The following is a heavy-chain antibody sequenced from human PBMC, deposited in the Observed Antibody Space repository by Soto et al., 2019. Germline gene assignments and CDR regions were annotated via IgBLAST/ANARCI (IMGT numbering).Heavy chain of an antibody. Sequence: GGSLRLSCAASGFTFSSYAMHWVRQAPGKGLEWVAVISYDASNKYYADSVKGRFTISRDNSKNTLYLQMNSLRAEDTAVYYCARGPSSLTRFDYWGQGTLVTVYS. CDR1: GFTFSSYA. D-gene: IGHD2-2*01. CDR2: ISYDASNK. CDR3: ARGPSSLTRFDY. J-gene: IGHJ4*02. V-gene: IGHV3-30-3*01.